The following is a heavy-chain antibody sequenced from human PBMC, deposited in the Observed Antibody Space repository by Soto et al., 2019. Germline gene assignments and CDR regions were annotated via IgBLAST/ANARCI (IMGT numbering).Heavy chain of an antibody. Sequence: PGGSRRRSWAASGFTFSYYYMSWMREAPGKGLEWVSYISSSGSIIYYADSVKGRFTISRDNAKNSLYLQMNSLRAEDTAVYYCARDQGYYESSGYFDYWGQGTLVTVSS. V-gene: IGHV3-11*01. CDR2: ISSSGSII. J-gene: IGHJ4*02. CDR3: ARDQGYYESSGYFDY. CDR1: GFTFSYYY. D-gene: IGHD3-22*01.